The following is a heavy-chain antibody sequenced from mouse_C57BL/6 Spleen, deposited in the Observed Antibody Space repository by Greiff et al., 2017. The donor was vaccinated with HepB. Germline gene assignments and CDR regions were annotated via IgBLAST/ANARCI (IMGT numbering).Heavy chain of an antibody. CDR1: GFTFSSYA. J-gene: IGHJ1*03. V-gene: IGHV5-4*01. CDR3: ARGVGYFDV. Sequence: EVQVVESGGGLVKPGGSLKLSCAASGFTFSSYAMSWVRQTPEKRLEWVATISDGGSYTYYPDNVKGRFTISRDNAKNNLYLQMSHLKSEDTAMYYCARGVGYFDVWGTGTTVTVSS. CDR2: ISDGGSYT.